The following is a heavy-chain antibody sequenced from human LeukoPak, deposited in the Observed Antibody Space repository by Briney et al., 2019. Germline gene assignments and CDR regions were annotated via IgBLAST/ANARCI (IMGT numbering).Heavy chain of an antibody. CDR1: GFTFISYE. CDR3: ARTDYGMDV. V-gene: IGHV3-48*03. J-gene: IGHJ6*02. Sequence: GVSLRLTCAASGFTFISYEMNWVRQAPGKGLEWVSYISSSGGSAIYYADSGKGRFTISRDNAKNSLYLQMNSLRAEDTAVYYCARTDYGMDVWGQGTMVTVSS. CDR2: ISSSGGSAI.